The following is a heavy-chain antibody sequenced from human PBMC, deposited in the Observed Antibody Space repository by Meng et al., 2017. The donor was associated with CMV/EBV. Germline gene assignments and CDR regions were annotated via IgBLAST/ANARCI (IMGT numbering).Heavy chain of an antibody. CDR3: AKEGLEYLAAGYNWFDP. J-gene: IGHJ5*02. V-gene: IGHV3-23*01. CDR1: GFTFSSYA. D-gene: IGHD6-13*01. CDR2: ISGSGGST. Sequence: GESLKISCAASGFTFSSYAMSWVRQAPGKGLEWVSAISGSGGSTYYADSVKGRFTISRDNSKNTLHLQMNSLRAEDTAVYYCAKEGLEYLAAGYNWFDPWGQGTLVTVSS.